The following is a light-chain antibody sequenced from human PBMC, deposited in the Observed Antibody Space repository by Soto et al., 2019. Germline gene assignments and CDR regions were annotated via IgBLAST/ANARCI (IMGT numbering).Light chain of an antibody. Sequence: EIVLTHSPATLSLSPGERATLSCRSSQSVSSYLAWYQQKPGQAPRLLIYDASSRAAGIPARFSGSGSGTDFTLTISSLEPEDFAVYYCQQRSNWPPLTFGGGTKVDIK. J-gene: IGKJ4*01. CDR1: QSVSSY. CDR3: QQRSNWPPLT. V-gene: IGKV3-11*01. CDR2: DAS.